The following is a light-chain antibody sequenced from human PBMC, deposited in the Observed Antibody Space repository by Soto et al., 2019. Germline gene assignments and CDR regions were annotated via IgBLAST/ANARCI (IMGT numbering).Light chain of an antibody. CDR1: QSVSSN. J-gene: IGKJ2*01. CDR3: QQYNNWPRMYT. V-gene: IGKV3-15*01. CDR2: GAS. Sequence: EIVMTQSPATLSVSPGERATLSCRASQSVSSNLAWYQQKPGQAPRLLIYGASTRATGIPARFSGSGSGTEFTLTISRLQYEDFAVYYCQQYNNWPRMYTFGQGTKLEIK.